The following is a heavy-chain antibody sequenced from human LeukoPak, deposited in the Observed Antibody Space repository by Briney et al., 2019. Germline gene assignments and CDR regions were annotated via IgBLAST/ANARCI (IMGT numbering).Heavy chain of an antibody. CDR1: GGSISSYY. V-gene: IGHV4-59*01. J-gene: IGHJ4*02. CDR2: IYYSGST. D-gene: IGHD4-23*01. Sequence: SETLSLTCTVSGGSISSYYWSWIRQPPGKGLEWIGYIYYSGSTNYNPSLKGRVTISVDTSKDQFSLKLSSVTAADTAVYYCAREGGNYWGQGTLVTVSS. CDR3: AREGGNY.